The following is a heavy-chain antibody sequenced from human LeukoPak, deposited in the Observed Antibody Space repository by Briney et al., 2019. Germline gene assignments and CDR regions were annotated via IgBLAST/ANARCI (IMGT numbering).Heavy chain of an antibody. CDR1: GFTFSSYG. Sequence: GGSLRLSCAASGFTFSSYGMHWVRQAPGKGLEWVAFIRYDGSNKYYADSVKGRFTISRDNSKNTLYLQMNSLRAEDTAVYYCAKDLRWEWELQYWGQGTLVTVSS. D-gene: IGHD1-26*01. CDR3: AKDLRWEWELQY. CDR2: IRYDGSNK. J-gene: IGHJ4*02. V-gene: IGHV3-30*02.